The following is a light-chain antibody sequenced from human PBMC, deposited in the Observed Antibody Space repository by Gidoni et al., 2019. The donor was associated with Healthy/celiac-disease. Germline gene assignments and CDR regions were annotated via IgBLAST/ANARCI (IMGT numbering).Light chain of an antibody. V-gene: IGKV1-39*01. J-gene: IGKJ4*01. CDR1: QSISSY. CDR3: QQSYSTGLT. CDR2: AAS. Sequence: DIQMTQSPSSLSASVGDRVTITCRASQSISSYLNWYQQKPGKAPKLLLYAASSLQSGVPSRFSGSGSGTDFTLTISSLQPEDFATYYCQQSYSTGLTFGGGTKVEIK.